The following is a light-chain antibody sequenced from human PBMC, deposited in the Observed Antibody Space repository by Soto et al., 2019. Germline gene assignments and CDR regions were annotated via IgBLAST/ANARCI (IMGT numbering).Light chain of an antibody. CDR3: QQYGSPRGT. J-gene: IGKJ2*01. V-gene: IGKV3-20*01. CDR1: QSVKSSF. Sequence: EIVLTQSPGTLSLSPGERATLSCRASQSVKSSFLAWYQQKPGQAPRLLIYAASSRATGIPDRFSGSGSGTDFTLTISRLEAEDLAVYYCQQYGSPRGTVGQGTKLEI. CDR2: AAS.